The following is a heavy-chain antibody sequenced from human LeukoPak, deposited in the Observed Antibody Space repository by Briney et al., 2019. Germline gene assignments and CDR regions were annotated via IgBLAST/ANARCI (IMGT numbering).Heavy chain of an antibody. V-gene: IGHV4-61*02. D-gene: IGHD3-10*01. Sequence: SETLSLTCTVSGGSISSGGYYWSWIRQPAGKGLELIGRIYSSGSTNYNPSLKSRVTMSVDTSNNQFSLKLSSVTAADTAVYYCARERSGSGSYYSPFDYWGQGTLVTVSS. CDR2: IYSSGST. CDR3: ARERSGSGSYYSPFDY. CDR1: GGSISSGGYY. J-gene: IGHJ4*02.